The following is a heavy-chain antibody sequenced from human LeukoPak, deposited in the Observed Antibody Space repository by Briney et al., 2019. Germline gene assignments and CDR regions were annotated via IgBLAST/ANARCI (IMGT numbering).Heavy chain of an antibody. Sequence: SETLSLTCAVSGYSISSGYYWGWIRQPPGKGLEWIGSIYHSGSTYYNPSLKSRVTISVDTSKNQFSLKLSSVTAADTAVYYCARVGRYGISTSCYTGAYLDYWGQETLVTVSS. CDR3: ARVGRYGISTSCYTGAYLDY. J-gene: IGHJ4*02. CDR1: GYSISSGYY. D-gene: IGHD2-2*02. CDR2: IYHSGST. V-gene: IGHV4-38-2*01.